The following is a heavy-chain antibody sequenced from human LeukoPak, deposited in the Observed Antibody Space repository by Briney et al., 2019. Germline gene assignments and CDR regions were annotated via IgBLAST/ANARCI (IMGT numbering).Heavy chain of an antibody. V-gene: IGHV3-21*01. Sequence: GGALRLSCAASGFTFSSYSMNWVRQAPGKGLEWVSSISSSSSYIYYADSVKGRFTISRDNAKNSLYLQMNSLRAEDTPVYSCVRGGYRGFDYEYWGQGPLVTVSS. D-gene: IGHD5-12*01. CDR1: GFTFSSYS. J-gene: IGHJ4*02. CDR2: ISSSSSYI. CDR3: VRGGYRGFDYEY.